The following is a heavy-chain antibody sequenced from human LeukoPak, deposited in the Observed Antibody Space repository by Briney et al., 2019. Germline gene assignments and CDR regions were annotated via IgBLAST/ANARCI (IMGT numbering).Heavy chain of an antibody. Sequence: SETLSLTCAVYGGSFSGYYWSWIRQPPGKGLEWIGEINHSGSTNYNPSLKSRVTISVDTSKNQFSLKLSSVTAADTAVYYCARSRKLLRFLEWLSSNAFDIWGQGTMVTVSS. V-gene: IGHV4-34*01. CDR2: INHSGST. CDR1: GGSFSGYY. J-gene: IGHJ3*02. CDR3: ARSRKLLRFLEWLSSNAFDI. D-gene: IGHD3-3*01.